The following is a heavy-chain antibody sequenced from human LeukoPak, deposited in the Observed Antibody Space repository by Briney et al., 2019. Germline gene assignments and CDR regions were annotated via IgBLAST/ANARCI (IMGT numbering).Heavy chain of an antibody. D-gene: IGHD3-10*01. CDR3: ARLQGKYWFDP. CDR1: GGSISSYY. Sequence: KPSETLYLTCDVSGGSISSYYWSWIRQPPGKGLEWIGYIYYSGITNHNPSLKSRVTISVDTSKNQFSLRLSSVTAADTAIYYCARLQGKYWFDPWGQGTLVTVSS. CDR2: IYYSGIT. V-gene: IGHV4-59*08. J-gene: IGHJ5*02.